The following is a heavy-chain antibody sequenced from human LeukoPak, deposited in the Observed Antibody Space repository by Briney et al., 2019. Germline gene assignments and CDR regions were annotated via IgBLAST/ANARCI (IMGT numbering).Heavy chain of an antibody. D-gene: IGHD6-6*01. CDR3: ARDPTSSSKTYYYYYYMDV. Sequence: PSETLSLTCTVSGGSISSSSYYWGWIRQPPGKGLEWIGSIYYSGSTYYNPSLKSRVTISVDTSKNQFSLKLSSVTAADTAVYYCARDPTSSSKTYYYYYYMDVWGKGTTVTVSS. CDR1: GGSISSSSYY. CDR2: IYYSGST. J-gene: IGHJ6*03. V-gene: IGHV4-39*07.